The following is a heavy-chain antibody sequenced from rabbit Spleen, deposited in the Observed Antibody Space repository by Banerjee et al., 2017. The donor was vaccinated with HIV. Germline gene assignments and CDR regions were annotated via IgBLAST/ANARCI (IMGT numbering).Heavy chain of an antibody. D-gene: IGHD8-1*01. V-gene: IGHV1S40*01. CDR1: GFSFSSSYD. J-gene: IGHJ4*01. CDR2: IDPVFGIR. Sequence: QRLVESGGGLVKPGASLTLTCTASGFSFSSSYDMNWVRQAPGKGLEWIGYIDPVFGIRYYADWVNGRFTISSHNAQNTLYLQLNSLTAADTATYFCARDGAGGSYFALWGPGTLVTVS. CDR3: ARDGAGGSYFAL.